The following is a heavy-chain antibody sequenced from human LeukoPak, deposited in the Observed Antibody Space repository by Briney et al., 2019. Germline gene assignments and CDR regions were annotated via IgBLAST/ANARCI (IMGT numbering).Heavy chain of an antibody. Sequence: ASVKVSCKASRYSFTSYDLSWVRQATGQGLEWMGWMNPNSGNTGYAQKFQGRVTMTRDTSISTAYMELTSLTSEDTAIYYCARGLAVAGTGYWGQGPLVTVSS. CDR3: ARGLAVAGTGY. CDR1: RYSFTSYD. V-gene: IGHV1-8*01. D-gene: IGHD6-19*01. J-gene: IGHJ4*02. CDR2: MNPNSGNT.